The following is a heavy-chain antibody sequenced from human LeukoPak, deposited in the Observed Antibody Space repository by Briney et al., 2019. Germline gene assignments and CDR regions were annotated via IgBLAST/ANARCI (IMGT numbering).Heavy chain of an antibody. CDR3: ARGYGDDYVWGSYRYEP. CDR1: GYTFTGYY. D-gene: IGHD3-16*02. J-gene: IGHJ5*02. V-gene: IGHV1-8*02. CDR2: MNPNSGNT. Sequence: GASVKVSCKASGYTFTGYYMHWVRQATGQGLEWMGWMNPNSGNTGYAQKFQGRVTMTRNTSISTAYMELSSLRSEDTAVYYCARGYGDDYVWGSYRYEPWGQGTLVTVSS.